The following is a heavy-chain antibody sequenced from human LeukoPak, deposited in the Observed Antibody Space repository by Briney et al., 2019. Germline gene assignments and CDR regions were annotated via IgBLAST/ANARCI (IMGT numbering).Heavy chain of an antibody. CDR3: ATRKTWALDY. CDR1: GFTVSSNY. V-gene: IGHV3-66*02. J-gene: IGHJ4*02. D-gene: IGHD7-27*01. CDR2: IYSGGST. Sequence: GGSLRLSCAASGFTVSSNYMSWVRQAPGKGLEWVSVIYSGGSTYYADSVKGRFTTSRDNSKNTLYLQMNSLRAEDTAVYYCATRKTWALDYWGQGTLVTVSS.